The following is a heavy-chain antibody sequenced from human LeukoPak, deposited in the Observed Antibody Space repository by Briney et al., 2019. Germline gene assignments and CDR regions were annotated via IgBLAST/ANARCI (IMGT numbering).Heavy chain of an antibody. D-gene: IGHD5-12*01. J-gene: IGHJ4*02. V-gene: IGHV3-74*01. CDR1: GFTFSSYW. CDR3: ATSGYSGSY. CDR2: INTDGSST. Sequence: GGSLRLSCAASGFTFSSYWMHWVRQALGKGLGWVSRINTDGSSTSYADSVKGRFTISRDNAKNTLYPQMNSLRAEDTAVYYCATSGYSGSYWGQGTLVTVSS.